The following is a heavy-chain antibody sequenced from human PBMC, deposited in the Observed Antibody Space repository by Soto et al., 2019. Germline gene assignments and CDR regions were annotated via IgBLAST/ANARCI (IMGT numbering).Heavy chain of an antibody. CDR2: INSDSSTT. Sequence: EVQLVESGGGLVQPGGSLRLSCVASGFAISNYCMHWVRQAPGKGLVWVSRINSDSSTTDYADSVKGRFTISRDNAKNTLYLQMDSLRAEDTAWYYCARGFRWGMDVWGQGTTVTVSS. CDR3: ARGFRWGMDV. D-gene: IGHD3-16*02. J-gene: IGHJ6*02. CDR1: GFAISNYC. V-gene: IGHV3-74*01.